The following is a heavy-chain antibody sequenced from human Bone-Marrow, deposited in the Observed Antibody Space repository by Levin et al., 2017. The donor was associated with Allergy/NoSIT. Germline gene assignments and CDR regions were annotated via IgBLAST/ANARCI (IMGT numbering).Heavy chain of an antibody. CDR3: ARVGPYSNYDDAFDI. CDR2: IKQDGSEK. V-gene: IGHV3-7*01. D-gene: IGHD4-11*01. Sequence: GESLKISCAASGFTFSSYWMSWVRQAPGKGLEWVANIKQDGSEKYYVDSVKGRFTISRDNAKNSLYLQMNSLRAEDTAVYYCARVGPYSNYDDAFDIWGQGTMVTVSS. J-gene: IGHJ3*02. CDR1: GFTFSSYW.